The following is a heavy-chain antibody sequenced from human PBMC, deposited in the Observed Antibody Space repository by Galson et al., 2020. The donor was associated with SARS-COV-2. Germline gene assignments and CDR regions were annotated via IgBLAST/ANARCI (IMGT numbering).Heavy chain of an antibody. CDR1: GGSFSGYY. V-gene: IGHV4-34*01. CDR3: ARGHYYGSPYYYGMDV. J-gene: IGHJ6*02. CDR2: INHSGST. D-gene: IGHD3-10*01. Sequence: SQASETLSLTCAVYGGSFSGYYWSWIRQPPGKGLEWIGEINHSGSTNYNPSLKSRVTISVDTSKNQFSLKLSSVTAADTAVYYSARGHYYGSPYYYGMDVWGQGTTVTVSS.